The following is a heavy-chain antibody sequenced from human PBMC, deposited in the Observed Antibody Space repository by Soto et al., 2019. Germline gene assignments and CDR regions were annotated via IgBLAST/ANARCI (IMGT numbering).Heavy chain of an antibody. CDR1: GLTFISYA. Sequence: GSLSLSCAAAGLTFISYAMAWVREARGRWVHWLPIIRISGHVTYHAHSVKGRFTISTTNTRNTLILQMHSLRADDTAVYYCAKNPDFWFCGMDAWGQGTSVTVSS. J-gene: IGHJ6*02. V-gene: IGHV3-23*01. CDR3: AKNPDFWFCGMDA. D-gene: IGHD3-3*01. CDR2: IRISGHVT.